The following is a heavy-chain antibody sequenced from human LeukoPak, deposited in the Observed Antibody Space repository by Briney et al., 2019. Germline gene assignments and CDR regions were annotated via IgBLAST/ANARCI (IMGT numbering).Heavy chain of an antibody. D-gene: IGHD3-10*01. CDR1: GITFSNYW. Sequence: GGSLRLSCAASGITFSNYWMSWVRQGPGKGLEWVAHIKQDGSEKYYLDSVKGRFTISRDNVKNSVYLQMNSLRVEDTAVYYCASFLPYASGIQDYWGQGTLVTVSS. V-gene: IGHV3-7*02. CDR2: IKQDGSEK. J-gene: IGHJ4*02. CDR3: ASFLPYASGIQDY.